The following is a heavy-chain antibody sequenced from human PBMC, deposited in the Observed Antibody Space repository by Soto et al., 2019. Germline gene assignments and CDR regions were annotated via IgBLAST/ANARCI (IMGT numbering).Heavy chain of an antibody. Sequence: GGSLRLSCAASGFTFTTYDMNWVRQAPGKGLKWVSYISSSGSDIFYTDSVKGRFTISRDNAKNSLYLQMNSLRAEDTAFYYCARDVYGSGSYYNGIRYYYGMDVWGQGTTVTVSS. CDR2: ISSSGSDI. J-gene: IGHJ6*02. V-gene: IGHV3-48*03. CDR3: ARDVYGSGSYYNGIRYYYGMDV. CDR1: GFTFTTYD. D-gene: IGHD3-10*01.